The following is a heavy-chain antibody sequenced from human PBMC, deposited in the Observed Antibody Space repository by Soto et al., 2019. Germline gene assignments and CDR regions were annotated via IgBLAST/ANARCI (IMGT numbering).Heavy chain of an antibody. Sequence: TSQTIPLTCTVAGGYISSVGDYWSWIRKHPGKGLEWIGYIYYSGSTYYNPSLKSRVTISVDTSKNQFSLKLSSVTAADTAVYYCARDRRLSTGCWFDPWGQGTLVTVSS. V-gene: IGHV4-31*03. CDR1: GGYISSVGDY. D-gene: IGHD2-2*01. CDR2: IYYSGST. CDR3: ARDRRLSTGCWFDP. J-gene: IGHJ5*02.